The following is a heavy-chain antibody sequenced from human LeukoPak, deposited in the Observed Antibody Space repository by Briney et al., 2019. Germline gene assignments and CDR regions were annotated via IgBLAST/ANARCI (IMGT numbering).Heavy chain of an antibody. CDR1: GGSIGSYY. V-gene: IGHV4-4*07. D-gene: IGHD3-22*01. CDR2: IYTSGST. Sequence: SETLSLTCTVSGGSIGSYYWSWIRQPAGKGLEWIGRIYTSGSTNYNPSLKSRVTMSVDTSKNQFSLKLSSVTAADTAVYYCARGVYYYDSSGYYPDAFDIWGQGTMVTVSS. CDR3: ARGVYYYDSSGYYPDAFDI. J-gene: IGHJ3*02.